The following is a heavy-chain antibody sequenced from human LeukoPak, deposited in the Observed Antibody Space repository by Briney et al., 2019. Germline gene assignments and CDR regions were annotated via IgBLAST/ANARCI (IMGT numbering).Heavy chain of an antibody. CDR2: ISAYNGNT. V-gene: IGHV1-18*01. J-gene: IGHJ3*02. D-gene: IGHD3-9*01. CDR1: GYTFTSYG. CDR3: ARGGYYDILTGYETVDASDI. Sequence: ASVKVSCKASGYTFTSYGISWVRQAPGQGLEWMGWISAYNGNTNYAQKLQGRVTMTTDTSTSTAYMELRSLRSDDTAVYYCARGGYYDILTGYETVDASDIWGQGTMVTVSS.